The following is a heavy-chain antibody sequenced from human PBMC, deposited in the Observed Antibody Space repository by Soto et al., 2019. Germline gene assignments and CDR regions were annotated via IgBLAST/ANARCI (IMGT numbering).Heavy chain of an antibody. J-gene: IGHJ5*02. D-gene: IGHD3-22*01. CDR3: ARDLHDRFDP. CDR2: LRTYDGHT. CDR1: GYTLTELS. Sequence: GASVKVSCKVSGYTLTELSMHWVRQAPGKGLEWMGWLRTYDGHTDYAQNLQGRVTMTTDTSTNTAYMELRSLRSDDTAVYYCARDLHDRFDPWG. V-gene: IGHV1-18*01.